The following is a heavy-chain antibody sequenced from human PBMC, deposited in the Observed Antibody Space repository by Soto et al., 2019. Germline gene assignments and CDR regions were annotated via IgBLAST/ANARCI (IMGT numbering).Heavy chain of an antibody. CDR1: GGSFSSYI. Sequence: SVKVSCKASGGSFSSYIISWVRQAPGQGLEWMGGIIPIFGAANYAQKFQDRVTITADESTRTAYMELSSLRSEDTALYYCARAFASNKYWFDPWGQGTLVTVSS. V-gene: IGHV1-69*13. J-gene: IGHJ5*02. CDR3: ARAFASNKYWFDP. D-gene: IGHD3-16*01. CDR2: IIPIFGAA.